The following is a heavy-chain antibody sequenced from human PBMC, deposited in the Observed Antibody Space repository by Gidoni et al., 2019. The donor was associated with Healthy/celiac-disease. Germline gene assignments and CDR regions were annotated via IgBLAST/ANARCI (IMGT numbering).Heavy chain of an antibody. CDR2: ISSSSSYI. V-gene: IGHV3-21*06. J-gene: IGHJ4*02. CDR3: ARFALDGYNDY. CDR1: VFTFSSYS. Sequence: EVQLVESGGGLVKPGGSLRLSCAASVFTFSSYSMNWVRQAPGKGLEWVSSISSSSSYIYYAVSVKSRFTISRDNVKNALYLQTNSLRAEDTAVYYGARFALDGYNDYWGQGTLVTVSS. D-gene: IGHD5-12*01.